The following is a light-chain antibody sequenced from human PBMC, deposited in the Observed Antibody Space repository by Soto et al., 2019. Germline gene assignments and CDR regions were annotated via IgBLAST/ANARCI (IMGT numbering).Light chain of an antibody. Sequence: DIVMNQSTDSLAVSPGEIATLSCRASQCVSSYLAWYQQKPGQAPRLLIYDASNRATGIPARFSGSGSGTEFTLTISSLQQDDFAAYYCQRYKTYRSFGQGTKVDIK. CDR2: DAS. V-gene: IGKV3D-15*01. J-gene: IGKJ1*01. CDR1: QCVSSY. CDR3: QRYKTYRS.